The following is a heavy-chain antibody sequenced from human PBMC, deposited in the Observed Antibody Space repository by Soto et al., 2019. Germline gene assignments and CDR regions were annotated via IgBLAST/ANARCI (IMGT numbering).Heavy chain of an antibody. CDR1: GGSISSYY. CDR3: ARVGHRGYFSVLTDF. V-gene: IGHV4-59*12. CDR2: IYYSGST. D-gene: IGHD3-9*01. Sequence: SETLSLTCTVSGGSISSYYWSWIRQPPGKGLEWIGYIYYSGSTNYNPSLKSRVTISVDTSKNQFSLSLSSLTAADTAVYYCARVGHRGYFSVLTDFWGQGILVTVSS. J-gene: IGHJ4*02.